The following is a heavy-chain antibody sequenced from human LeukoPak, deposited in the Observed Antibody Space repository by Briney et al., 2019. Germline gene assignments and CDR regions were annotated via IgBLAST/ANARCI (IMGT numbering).Heavy chain of an antibody. Sequence: GGSLRLSCAASGFTFSSYWMSWVRQAPGKGLEWVANIKQDGSEKYYVDSVKGRFTISRDNAKNSLYLQMNSLRAEDTAVYYCARESYYYDSSGPRERDYWGQGTLLTVSS. J-gene: IGHJ4*02. CDR3: ARESYYYDSSGPRERDY. D-gene: IGHD3-22*01. CDR2: IKQDGSEK. V-gene: IGHV3-7*01. CDR1: GFTFSSYW.